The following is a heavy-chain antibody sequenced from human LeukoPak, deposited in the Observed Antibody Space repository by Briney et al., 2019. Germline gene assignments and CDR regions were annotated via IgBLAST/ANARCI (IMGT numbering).Heavy chain of an antibody. CDR3: AKDGSGYDYYFDY. D-gene: IGHD5-12*01. CDR1: GFTFDDYA. J-gene: IGHJ4*02. Sequence: GGSLRLSCAASGFTFDDYAMHWVRQAPGKGLEWVSGISWNSGSIGYADSVKGRFTISRDNAKNSLYLQMNSLRAEDTALYYCAKDGSGYDYYFDYWGQGTLVTVSS. CDR2: ISWNSGSI. V-gene: IGHV3-9*01.